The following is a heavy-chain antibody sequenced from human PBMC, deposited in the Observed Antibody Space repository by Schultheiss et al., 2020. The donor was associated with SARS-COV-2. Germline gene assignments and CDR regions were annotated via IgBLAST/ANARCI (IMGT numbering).Heavy chain of an antibody. V-gene: IGHV3-64*04. CDR1: GFTFSSYA. D-gene: IGHD1-26*01. CDR2: ISSNGGST. Sequence: GGSLRLSCSASGFTFSSYAMHWVRQAPGKGLEYVSAISSNGGSTYYANSVKGRFTISRDNSKNTLYLQMNSLRAEDTAVYYCASISGRGTGYWGQGTLVTVSS. CDR3: ASISGRGTGY. J-gene: IGHJ4*02.